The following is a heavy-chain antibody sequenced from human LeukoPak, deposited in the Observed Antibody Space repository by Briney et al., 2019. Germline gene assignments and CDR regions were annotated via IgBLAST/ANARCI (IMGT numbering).Heavy chain of an antibody. J-gene: IGHJ4*02. V-gene: IGHV3-30*04. CDR2: ISYRGNNK. Sequence: PGGSLRLSCAASGFTFSNYAMHWVRQAPGKGLEWVAVISYRGNNKYYADSVKGRFTISRDNSKNTLYLQMNSLRAEDTAVYYCARVCEWLYLDYWGQGTLVTVSS. CDR3: ARVCEWLYLDY. D-gene: IGHD3-3*01. CDR1: GFTFSNYA.